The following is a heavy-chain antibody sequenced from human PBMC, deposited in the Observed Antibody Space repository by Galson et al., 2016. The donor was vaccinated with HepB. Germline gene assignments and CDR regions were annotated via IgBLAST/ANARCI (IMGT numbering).Heavy chain of an antibody. Sequence: SETLSLTCTVSGDSISSGSYYWGWVRQPPGKGLEWLGSTHSRGSSHFKSPLKSRVTISIDTSKNQYSLKLSSVTAADTAVYYCATLRFLEWSPARVVDYWGQGALVTVSS. CDR3: ATLRFLEWSPARVVDY. D-gene: IGHD3-3*01. V-gene: IGHV4-39*01. CDR2: THSRGSS. CDR1: GDSISSGSYY. J-gene: IGHJ4*02.